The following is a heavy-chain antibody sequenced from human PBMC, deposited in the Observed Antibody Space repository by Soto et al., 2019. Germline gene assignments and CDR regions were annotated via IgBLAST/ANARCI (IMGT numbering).Heavy chain of an antibody. CDR1: GFTFSSYG. CDR3: ARGAGLSQYNYYINV. CDR2: ISFDGSNR. Sequence: QVQLVESGGGVVQPGTSLRLSCAASGFTFSSYGMHWVRQAPGKGLEWVAIISFDGSNRYYADSVKGRFTISRDSSKNTLYLQVNSLRAEDTAVYYCARGAGLSQYNYYINVWGKGTTVTVSS. D-gene: IGHD6-19*01. V-gene: IGHV3-33*01. J-gene: IGHJ6*03.